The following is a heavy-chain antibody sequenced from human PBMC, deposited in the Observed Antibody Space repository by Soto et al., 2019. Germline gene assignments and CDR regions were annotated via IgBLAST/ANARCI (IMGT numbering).Heavy chain of an antibody. CDR2: IYWDDDK. D-gene: IGHD2-15*01. Sequence: QITLKESGPPLVKPTQTLTLTCTFSGFSLRISGVGVGWIRQPPGKALEWLALIYWDDDKRYSPSLKSRLTITKDTSKNQVVPTMTNMDPVDTATYYCAHSATVSDAFDIWVQGTMVTVSS. J-gene: IGHJ3*02. CDR1: GFSLRISGVG. CDR3: AHSATVSDAFDI. V-gene: IGHV2-5*02.